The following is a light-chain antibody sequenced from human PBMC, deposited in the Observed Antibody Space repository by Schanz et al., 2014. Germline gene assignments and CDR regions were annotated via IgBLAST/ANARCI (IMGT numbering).Light chain of an antibody. Sequence: QSVLLQPPSASGTPGQRVTISCSGSSSNIGSNTVNWYQQLPGTAPKLLIYANTNRPSGVPDRFSGSKSGTSASLAITGLQAEDEADYYCQSYDSSLSGYVVFGGGTKLTVL. CDR2: ANT. V-gene: IGLV1-44*01. CDR3: QSYDSSLSGYVV. J-gene: IGLJ2*01. CDR1: SSNIGSNT.